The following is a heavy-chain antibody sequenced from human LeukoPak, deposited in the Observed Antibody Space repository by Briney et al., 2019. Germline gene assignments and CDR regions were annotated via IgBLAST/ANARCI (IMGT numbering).Heavy chain of an antibody. D-gene: IGHD2-21*01. CDR1: GDSLRRSNTY. V-gene: IGHV4-39*01. Sequence: SETLSLTCTVSGDSLRRSNTYWGWLRQTPGKGLEWLGPILHSGYPYNSPSLKSRVTMFVDSSKNHFSLSLSSVTAADTAVYFCARHRGGGGYHYMDVWGKGTTVIVSS. CDR3: ARHRGGGGYHYMDV. J-gene: IGHJ6*03. CDR2: ILHSGYP.